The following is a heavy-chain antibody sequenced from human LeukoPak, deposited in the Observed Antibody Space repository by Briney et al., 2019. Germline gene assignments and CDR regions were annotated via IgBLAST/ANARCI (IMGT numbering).Heavy chain of an antibody. J-gene: IGHJ4*02. D-gene: IGHD1-26*01. CDR3: ARRASGSYYFDY. CDR2: IIPIFGTA. Sequence: ASVTVSCKASGGTFSSYAISWVRQAPGQGLEWMGGIIPIFGTANYAQKFQGRVTITADESTSTAYMELSSLRSEDTAVYYCARRASGSYYFDYWGQGTLVTVSS. V-gene: IGHV1-69*13. CDR1: GGTFSSYA.